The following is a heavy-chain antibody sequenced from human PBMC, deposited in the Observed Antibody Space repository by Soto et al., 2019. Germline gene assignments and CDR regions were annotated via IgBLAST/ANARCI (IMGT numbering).Heavy chain of an antibody. V-gene: IGHV4-34*01. J-gene: IGHJ5*02. CDR2: INHSGST. Sequence: QVQLQQWGAGLLKPSETLSLTCAVYGGSFSGYYWSWIRQPPGKGLEWIGEINHSGSTNYNPSLKSRVTISVDTSKNQFSLKLSSVTAADMAVYYCARSRIVGATTRWFDPWGQGTLVTVSS. D-gene: IGHD1-26*01. CDR1: GGSFSGYY. CDR3: ARSRIVGATTRWFDP.